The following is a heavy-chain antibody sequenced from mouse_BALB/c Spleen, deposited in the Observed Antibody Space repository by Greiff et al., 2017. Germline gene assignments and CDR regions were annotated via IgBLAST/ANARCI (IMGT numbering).Heavy chain of an antibody. V-gene: IGHV5-6-3*01. J-gene: IGHJ4*01. CDR1: GFTFSSYG. CDR3: AREGDYGAFYAMDY. D-gene: IGHD1-1*02. CDR2: INSNGGST. Sequence: EVKLVESGGGLVQPGGSLKLSCAASGFTFSSYGMSWVRQTPDKRLELVATINSNGGSTYYLDSVKGRFTISRDNAKNTLYLQMSSLKSEDTAMYYCAREGDYGAFYAMDYWGQGTSVTVSS.